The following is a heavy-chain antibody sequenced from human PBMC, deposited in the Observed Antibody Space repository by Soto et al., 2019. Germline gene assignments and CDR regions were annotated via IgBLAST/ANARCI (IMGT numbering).Heavy chain of an antibody. CDR2: ISGSGGST. J-gene: IGHJ3*02. CDR3: AKGLRSLFGVVIDAFDI. CDR1: VVTFSSHA. V-gene: IGHV3-23*01. Sequence: GSMRLPCAASVVTFSSHAMSSVRQAPRKVLEWVSAISGSGGSTYYADSVEGRFTISRDHSQNTLYLQMNSLRAEDTAVYYCAKGLRSLFGVVIDAFDIWGQGTMVTVSS. D-gene: IGHD3-3*01.